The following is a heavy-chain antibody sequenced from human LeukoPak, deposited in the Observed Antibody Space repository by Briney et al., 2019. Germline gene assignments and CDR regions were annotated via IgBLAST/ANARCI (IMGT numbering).Heavy chain of an antibody. J-gene: IGHJ4*02. CDR3: ARGYYMNLVHYYFDY. CDR1: GVSISGDF. Sequence: PSETLSLTCTVSGVSISGDFWSWIRQPAGKGLEWIGRISTIGTTFYNPSLKSRVTMSGNSSKNQFSLELTSVTAADTAVYYCARGYYMNLVHYYFDYWGQGTLVTVSS. D-gene: IGHD3/OR15-3a*01. CDR2: ISTIGTT. V-gene: IGHV4-4*07.